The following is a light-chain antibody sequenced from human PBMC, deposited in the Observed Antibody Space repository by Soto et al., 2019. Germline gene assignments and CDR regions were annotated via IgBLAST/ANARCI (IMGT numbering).Light chain of an antibody. CDR1: QSVSSSF. V-gene: IGKV3-20*01. J-gene: IGKJ4*02. Sequence: EIVLTQSPGTLSLSPGERATLSCRASQSVSSSFLAWYQQKPGQPPRLLIYGASSRATGIPDRFSGSGSGTDFTLTISRLEPEDFAVYYCQRYSSSPLTFGGGTKVDIK. CDR3: QRYSSSPLT. CDR2: GAS.